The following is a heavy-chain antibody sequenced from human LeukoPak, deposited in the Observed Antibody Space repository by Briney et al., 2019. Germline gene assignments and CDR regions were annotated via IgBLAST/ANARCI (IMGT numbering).Heavy chain of an antibody. CDR3: ARAEPLDYDIVTVNWFAP. D-gene: IGHD3-9*01. Sequence: SLKVSCKASGTAFSSYAISWVRQAPGQGFEWMGVIITIFGTANYAQKFQGRVTITADKSTSTAYMELSSLRAEDTAVYYCARAEPLDYDIVTVNWFAPWSQGTLLTVSS. V-gene: IGHV1-69*06. J-gene: IGHJ5*02. CDR2: IITIFGTA. CDR1: GTAFSSYA.